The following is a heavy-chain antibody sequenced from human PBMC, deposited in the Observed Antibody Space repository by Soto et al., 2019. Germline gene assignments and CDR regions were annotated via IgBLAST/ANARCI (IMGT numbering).Heavy chain of an antibody. CDR3: GRGPGYSTWSVALDQ. Sequence: PGGSLRLSXEASGFTFNYYWMHWVRQAPGKGLVWVSRINSDGGSITYADSVKGRFTISRDNARNTVYLQMNRLTADDTAVYYCGRGPGYSTWSVALDQWGQGTQVTVSS. V-gene: IGHV3-74*01. CDR1: GFTFNYYW. D-gene: IGHD5-18*01. CDR2: INSDGGSI. J-gene: IGHJ5*02.